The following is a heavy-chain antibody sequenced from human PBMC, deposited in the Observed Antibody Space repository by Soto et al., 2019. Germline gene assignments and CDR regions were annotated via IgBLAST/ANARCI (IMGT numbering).Heavy chain of an antibody. J-gene: IGHJ5*02. CDR3: ATRNPLDFGVVTGWFDP. Sequence: SETLSLTCTVSGGSISSGGYYLRWIRPHPGKGLEWIGYIYYSGSTYYNPSLKSRVTISVDTSKNQFSLKLSSVTAADTAVYYCATRNPLDFGVVTGWFDPWGQGTLVTVSS. CDR1: GGSISSGGYY. D-gene: IGHD3-3*01. CDR2: IYYSGST. V-gene: IGHV4-31*03.